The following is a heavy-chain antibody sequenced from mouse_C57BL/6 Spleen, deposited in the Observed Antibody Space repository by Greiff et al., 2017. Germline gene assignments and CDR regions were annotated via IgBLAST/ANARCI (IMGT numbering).Heavy chain of an antibody. CDR1: GYTFTSYW. CDR2: IDPSVSYT. J-gene: IGHJ4*01. V-gene: IGHV1-50*01. CDR3: ARPTVVATDYAMDY. D-gene: IGHD1-1*01. Sequence: QVQLQQPGAELVKPGASVKLSCKASGYTFTSYWMQWVKQRPGQGLEWIGEIDPSVSYTNYNQKFKGKATLTVDTSSSTAYMQLSSLTSEDSAVYYCARPTVVATDYAMDYWGQGTSVTVSS.